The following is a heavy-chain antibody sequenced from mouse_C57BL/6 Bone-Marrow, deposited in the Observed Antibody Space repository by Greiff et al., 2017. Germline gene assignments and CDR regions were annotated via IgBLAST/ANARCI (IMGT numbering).Heavy chain of an antibody. CDR1: GFTFSSYG. V-gene: IGHV5-6*01. CDR2: ISSGGSYT. CDR3: ARQRLRAWFAY. D-gene: IGHD1-1*01. J-gene: IGHJ3*01. Sequence: EVNLVESGGDLVKPGGSLKLSCAASGFTFSSYGMSWVRQTPDKRLEWVATISSGGSYTYYPDSVKGRFTISSDNAKNTLYLQMSSLKSEDTAKYCCARQRLRAWFAYWGQGTLVTVSA.